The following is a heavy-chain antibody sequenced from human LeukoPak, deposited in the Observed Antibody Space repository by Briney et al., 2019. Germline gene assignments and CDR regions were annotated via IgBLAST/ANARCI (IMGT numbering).Heavy chain of an antibody. CDR3: ASLHYDFWSGKFDAFDI. J-gene: IGHJ3*02. D-gene: IGHD3-3*01. V-gene: IGHV4-4*07. Sequence: SETLSLTCTVSGGSISSYYWSWIRQPAGKGLEWIGRIYTSGSTNYNPSLKSRVTMSVDTSKNQFSLKLSSVTAADTAVYYCASLHYDFWSGKFDAFDIWGQGTMVTVPS. CDR1: GGSISSYY. CDR2: IYTSGST.